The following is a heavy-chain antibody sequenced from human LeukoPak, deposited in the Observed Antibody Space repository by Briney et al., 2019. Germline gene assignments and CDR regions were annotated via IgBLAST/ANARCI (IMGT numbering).Heavy chain of an antibody. J-gene: IGHJ6*02. CDR2: ISGSGGST. Sequence: GGSLRLSCAASGFTFSSYAMSWVRQAPGKGLEWVSAISGSGGSTYYADSVKGRFTISRDNSKNTLYLQMNSLRAEDTAVYYCAKAGARQERHFDWLDGMDVWGQGTTVTVSS. CDR1: GFTFSSYA. V-gene: IGHV3-23*01. D-gene: IGHD3-9*01. CDR3: AKAGARQERHFDWLDGMDV.